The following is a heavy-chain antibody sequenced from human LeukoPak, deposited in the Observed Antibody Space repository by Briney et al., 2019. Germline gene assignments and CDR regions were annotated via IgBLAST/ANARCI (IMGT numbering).Heavy chain of an antibody. D-gene: IGHD6-19*01. CDR2: ISGSGGST. V-gene: IGHV3-23*01. J-gene: IGHJ4*02. CDR3: AKDKGDSSGWLNFDY. Sequence: GGSLRLSCAASGFTFSIYAMSWVRHAPGRGLEWVSAISGSGGSTYYADSVKGRFTISRDNSKNTLYLQMNSLRAEDTAVYYCAKDKGDSSGWLNFDYWGQGTLVTVSS. CDR1: GFTFSIYA.